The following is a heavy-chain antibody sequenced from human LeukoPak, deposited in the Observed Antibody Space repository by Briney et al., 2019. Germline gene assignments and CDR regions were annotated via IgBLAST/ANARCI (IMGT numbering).Heavy chain of an antibody. CDR1: GGSISGSNW. D-gene: IGHD2/OR15-2a*01. V-gene: IGHV4-4*02. J-gene: IGHJ2*01. CDR2: IYHSGST. Sequence: SETLSLTCAVSGGSISGSNWWSWVRQPPGKGLEWIGEIYHSGSTNYNPSLKSRVTISVDKSKNQFSLKLSSVTAADTAVYYCASRLLHWYFDLWDRGTLVTVSS. CDR3: ASRLLHWYFDL.